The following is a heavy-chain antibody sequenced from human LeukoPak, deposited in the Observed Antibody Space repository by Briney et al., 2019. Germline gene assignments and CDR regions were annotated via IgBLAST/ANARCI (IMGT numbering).Heavy chain of an antibody. CDR3: AKEDPLYSSSWTGDY. J-gene: IGHJ4*02. V-gene: IGHV3-23*01. CDR2: ISGSGGST. D-gene: IGHD6-13*01. CDR1: GFTFTNYV. Sequence: PGGSLRLSCAASGFTFTNYVVHWVRQAPGKGLEWVSAISGSGGSTYYADSVKGRFTISRDNSKNTLYLQMNSLRAEDTAVYYCAKEDPLYSSSWTGDYWGQGTLVTVSS.